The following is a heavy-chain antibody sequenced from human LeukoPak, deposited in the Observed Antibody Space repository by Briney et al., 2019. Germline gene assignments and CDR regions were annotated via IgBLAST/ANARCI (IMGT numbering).Heavy chain of an antibody. J-gene: IGHJ4*02. V-gene: IGHV3-7*03. Sequence: GGSLRLSCAASGFTFSSFAMSWVRQAPGKGLEWVANIKQDGSEKYYVDSVKGRFTISRDNSKNTLYLQMNSLRAEDTAVYYCANPGSSWYYFDYWGQGTLVTVSS. CDR3: ANPGSSWYYFDY. CDR1: GFTFSSFA. CDR2: IKQDGSEK. D-gene: IGHD6-13*01.